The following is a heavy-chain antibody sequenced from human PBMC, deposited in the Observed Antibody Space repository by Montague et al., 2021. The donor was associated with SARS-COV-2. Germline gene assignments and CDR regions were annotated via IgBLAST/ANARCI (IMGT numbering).Heavy chain of an antibody. Sequence: SLRLSCAASGFTFISYGMHWVRQAPCQGLEWVAVIWYDGSNKYYADSVKGRFTISRDNSKNTLYLQMNRLRSEATAVYYCAREGVMATTTGFDSWGQGTLVTVSP. D-gene: IGHD5-24*01. CDR2: IWYDGSNK. J-gene: IGHJ4*02. CDR1: GFTFISYG. V-gene: IGHV3-33*01. CDR3: AREGVMATTTGFDS.